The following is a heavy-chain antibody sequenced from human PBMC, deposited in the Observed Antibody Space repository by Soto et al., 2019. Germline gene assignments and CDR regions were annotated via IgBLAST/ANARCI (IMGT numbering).Heavy chain of an antibody. CDR2: IYYSGST. CDR1: GGSISSSSYY. D-gene: IGHD3-10*01. J-gene: IGHJ5*02. CDR3: ARVRGNQGSGWLDP. Sequence: PSETLSLTCTVSGGSISSSSYYWSWIRQPPGKGLEWIGSIYYSGSTYYNPSLKSRVTISVDTSKNQFSLKLSSVTAADTAVFYCARVRGNQGSGWLDPGGEEALVTVSS. V-gene: IGHV4-39*01.